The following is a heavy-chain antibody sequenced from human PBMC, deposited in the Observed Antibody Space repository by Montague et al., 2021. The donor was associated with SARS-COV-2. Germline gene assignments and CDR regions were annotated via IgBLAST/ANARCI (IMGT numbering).Heavy chain of an antibody. J-gene: IGHJ3*02. CDR2: INQGGAP. Sequence: SETLSLTCAVSRGSFSNYYWTWIRQSPGKGLEWIGEINQGGAPNYTPSLKGRVTMSLDTSKKQISLKLNSVTVADTAVFFCARGRPVQGSFRHFDSISSGALDIWAQGSLVIVSS. D-gene: IGHD3-9*01. V-gene: IGHV4-34*01. CDR1: RGSFSNYY. CDR3: ARGRPVQGSFRHFDSISSGALDI.